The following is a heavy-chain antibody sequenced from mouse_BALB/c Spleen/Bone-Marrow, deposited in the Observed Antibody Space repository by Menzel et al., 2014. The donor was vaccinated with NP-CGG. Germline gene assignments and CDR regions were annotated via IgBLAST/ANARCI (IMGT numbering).Heavy chain of an antibody. J-gene: IGHJ1*01. V-gene: IGHV5-17*02. CDR2: ISSGSSTI. CDR3: AREGDYGNYWCFDV. D-gene: IGHD2-1*01. CDR1: GFTFSSFG. Sequence: EVKLVESGGGLVQPGGSRKLSCAASGFTFSSFGMHWVRQAPEKGLEWVAYISSGSSTIYYADTVKGRFTISRDNPKNTLYLQMTSLRSEDTAMYYCAREGDYGNYWCFDVWGAGTTVTVSS.